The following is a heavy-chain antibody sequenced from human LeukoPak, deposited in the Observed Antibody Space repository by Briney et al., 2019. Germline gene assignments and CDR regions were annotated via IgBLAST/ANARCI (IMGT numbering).Heavy chain of an antibody. D-gene: IGHD3-22*01. CDR1: GGSISSGDYY. J-gene: IGHJ4*02. V-gene: IGHV4-30-4*01. Sequence: SETLSLTCTVSGGSISSGDYYWSWIRQPPGKGLEWIGYIYYSGSTYYNPSLKSRVTISVDTSKNQFSLKLSSVTAADTAVYYCARGTYDSSGYYYHFDYWGQGTLVTVSS. CDR2: IYYSGST. CDR3: ARGTYDSSGYYYHFDY.